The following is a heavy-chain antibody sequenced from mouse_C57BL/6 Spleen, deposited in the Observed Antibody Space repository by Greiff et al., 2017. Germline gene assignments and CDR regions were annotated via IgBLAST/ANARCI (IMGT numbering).Heavy chain of an antibody. CDR1: GYTFTSYW. J-gene: IGHJ4*01. Sequence: QVQLQQPGAELVRPGTSVKLSCKASGYTFTSYWMHWVKQRPGQGLEWIGVIDPSDSYTNYNQKFKGKATLTVDTSSSTAYMQLSSLTSEDSAVYYCARGRNYYSSMDYWGQGTSVTVSS. CDR3: ARGRNYYSSMDY. CDR2: IDPSDSYT. V-gene: IGHV1-59*01. D-gene: IGHD2-12*01.